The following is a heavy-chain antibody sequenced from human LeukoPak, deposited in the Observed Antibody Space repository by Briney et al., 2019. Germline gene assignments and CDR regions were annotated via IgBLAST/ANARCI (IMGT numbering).Heavy chain of an antibody. Sequence: GGSLRLSCAASGFTFSNAWMSWVRQAPGKGLEWVGRIKSKTDGGTTDYAAPVKGRFTISRDDSKNTLYLQMNSLKTEDTAVYYCTTEEDGDGYNWMPVDYWGQGTLVTVSS. CDR1: GFTFSNAW. J-gene: IGHJ4*02. D-gene: IGHD5-24*01. CDR2: IKSKTDGGTT. V-gene: IGHV3-15*01. CDR3: TTEEDGDGYNWMPVDY.